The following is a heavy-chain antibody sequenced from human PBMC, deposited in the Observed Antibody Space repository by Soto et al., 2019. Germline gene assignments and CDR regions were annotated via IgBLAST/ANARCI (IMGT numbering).Heavy chain of an antibody. V-gene: IGHV6-1*01. CDR1: GDSVSSNSAA. J-gene: IGHJ4*02. CDR3: ARGLADTTFYPSPFDY. Sequence: SQTLSLTCAISGDSVSSNSAAWNWIRQSPSRGLEWLGRTYYRSKWYNDYAVSVKSRITINPDTSKNQFSLQLNSVTPEDTAVYYCARGLADTTFYPSPFDYWGQGTLVTVSS. CDR2: TYYRSKWYN. D-gene: IGHD3-16*01.